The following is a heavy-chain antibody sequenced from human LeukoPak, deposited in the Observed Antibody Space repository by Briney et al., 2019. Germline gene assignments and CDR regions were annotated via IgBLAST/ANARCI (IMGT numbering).Heavy chain of an antibody. D-gene: IGHD2-2*01. CDR1: GGSFSSYY. J-gene: IGHJ5*02. V-gene: IGHV4-59*01. Sequence: SETLSLTCTVSGGSFSSYYWRWIRQPPGKGLEWIGYIYYSGSTNYNPSLKSRVTISVDTSKNQFSLKLSSVTAADTAVDYCARAYRRVVVRGAIGLWFDPWGQGTLVTVSS. CDR3: ARAYRRVVVRGAIGLWFDP. CDR2: IYYSGST.